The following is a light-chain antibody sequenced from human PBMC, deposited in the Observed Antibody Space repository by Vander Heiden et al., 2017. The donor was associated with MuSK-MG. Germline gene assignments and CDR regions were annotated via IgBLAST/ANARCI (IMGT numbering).Light chain of an antibody. CDR3: QHRSNWPLT. CDR2: DAS. J-gene: IGKJ4*01. Sequence: EIVLTQSPATLSLSPGETATLSCRDSQTISTYLAWYQQKPGQAPRLLIYDASTRATDIPARFSGSGSGADFTLTISSLEPEDFAFYYCQHRSNWPLTFGGGTKVEIK. CDR1: QTISTY. V-gene: IGKV3-11*01.